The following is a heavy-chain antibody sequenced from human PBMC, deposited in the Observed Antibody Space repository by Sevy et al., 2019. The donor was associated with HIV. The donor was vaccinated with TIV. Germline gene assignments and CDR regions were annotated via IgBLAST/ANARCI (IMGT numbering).Heavy chain of an antibody. CDR3: ARPGGDL. CDR1: GGSFSAYS. J-gene: IGHJ4*02. V-gene: IGHV4-34*01. CDR2: INHSGSA. D-gene: IGHD3-16*01. Sequence: SETLSLTCAVYGGSFSAYSWSWIRQAPGQGLEWIGDINHSGSANYNPSLKSRVTISVDTTKSQFSLKLSSVTAADTAVYYCARPGGDLWGRGTLVTVSS.